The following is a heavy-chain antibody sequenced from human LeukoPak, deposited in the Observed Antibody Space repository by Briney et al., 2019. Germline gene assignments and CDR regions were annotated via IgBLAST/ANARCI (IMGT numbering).Heavy chain of an antibody. D-gene: IGHD3-10*01. Sequence: GGSLRLSCAASGFTYSSYWMHWVRQAPGKGLVWVSRIYSDGSSRNYADSVKGRFTISRDNAKNTLYLQMNSLRAEDTAVYYCARDRSSLGLWFGELRNWGQGTLVTVSS. J-gene: IGHJ4*02. CDR3: ARDRSSLGLWFGELRN. CDR1: GFTYSSYW. CDR2: IYSDGSSR. V-gene: IGHV3-74*01.